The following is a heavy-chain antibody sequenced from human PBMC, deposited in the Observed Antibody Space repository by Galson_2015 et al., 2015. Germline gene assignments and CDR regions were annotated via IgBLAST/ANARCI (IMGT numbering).Heavy chain of an antibody. Sequence: ETLSLTCAVYGGSFSGYSWNWIRQSPGKGLEWIGDINHSGSTNYSPSLKSRVTMSVDTSKNQFSLKLTSVTAADTALYYCARGVDYRGSGNYSRRPRSYYYMDVWGKGTTVTVSS. CDR2: INHSGST. D-gene: IGHD3-10*01. CDR1: GGSFSGYS. V-gene: IGHV4-34*01. J-gene: IGHJ6*03. CDR3: ARGVDYRGSGNYSRRPRSYYYMDV.